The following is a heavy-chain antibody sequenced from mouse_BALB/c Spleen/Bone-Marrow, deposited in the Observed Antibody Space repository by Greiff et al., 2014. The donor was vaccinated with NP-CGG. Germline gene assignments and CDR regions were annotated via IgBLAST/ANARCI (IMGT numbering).Heavy chain of an antibody. CDR3: ARSGDSSGYGFAY. J-gene: IGHJ3*01. Sequence: QVQLQQSGPELVKPGALVKISCKASGFTFRSYDINWVKQRPGQGLEWIGWIYPGDGSTKYNEKFKGKAILTADKSSSTAYMQLSSLTSDNSAVYFCARSGDSSGYGFAYWGQGTLVTVSA. D-gene: IGHD3-2*01. V-gene: IGHV1S56*01. CDR2: IYPGDGST. CDR1: GFTFRSYD.